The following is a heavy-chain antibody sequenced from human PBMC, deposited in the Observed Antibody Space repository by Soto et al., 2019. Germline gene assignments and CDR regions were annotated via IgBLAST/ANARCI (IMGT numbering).Heavy chain of an antibody. CDR3: ARDLSWGSKWYYYMDV. D-gene: IGHD3-16*01. J-gene: IGHJ6*03. CDR1: GVPFSSYA. CDR2: ISSSSTNI. Sequence: GGSLRLSCAASGVPFSSYAMHWVRQAPGKGLEWVSYISSSSTNIHYADSVRGRFTISRDNAKNSLYLQMNSLRDEDTAVYRCARDLSWGSKWYYYMDVWGKGTTVTVSS. V-gene: IGHV3-48*02.